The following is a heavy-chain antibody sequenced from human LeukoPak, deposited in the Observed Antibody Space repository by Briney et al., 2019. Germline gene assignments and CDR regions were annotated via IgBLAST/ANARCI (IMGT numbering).Heavy chain of an antibody. Sequence: GGSLRRSCAASGFTFSSYGMHWVRQAPGKGLEWVAVISYDGSNKYYADSVKGRFTISRDNSKNTLYLQMNSLRAEDTAVYYCAKDHDSSGWYADYFDYWGQGTLVTVSS. V-gene: IGHV3-30*18. J-gene: IGHJ4*02. CDR1: GFTFSSYG. CDR2: ISYDGSNK. D-gene: IGHD6-19*01. CDR3: AKDHDSSGWYADYFDY.